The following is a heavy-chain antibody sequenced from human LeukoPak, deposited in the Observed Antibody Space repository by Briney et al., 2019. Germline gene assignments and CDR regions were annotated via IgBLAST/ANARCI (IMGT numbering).Heavy chain of an antibody. V-gene: IGHV1-24*01. CDR3: ARDFSQSSNYIYY. CDR1: GYTLTELS. CDR2: FDPEDGET. J-gene: IGHJ4*02. Sequence: ASVKVSCKVSGYTLTELSMHWVRQAPGKGLEWMGGFDPEDGETIYAQKFQGRVTMAEDTSTDTAYMELSSLRSDDTAVYYCARDFSQSSNYIYYWGQGTLVTVSS. D-gene: IGHD4-4*01.